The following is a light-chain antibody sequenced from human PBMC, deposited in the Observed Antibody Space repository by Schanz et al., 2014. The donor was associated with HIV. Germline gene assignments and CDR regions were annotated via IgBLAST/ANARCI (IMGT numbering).Light chain of an antibody. CDR3: ATWDSALREVV. Sequence: QSILAQPLSVSAAPGQRVSISCSGSSSNIGNNYVSWYQQLPGTAPKLLIFADYQRPPEIPDRFSGSKTGTSGTLAISGLQTGDEADYYCATWDSALREVVFGGGTKLTVL. CDR2: ADY. V-gene: IGLV1-51*01. CDR1: SSNIGNNY. J-gene: IGLJ2*01.